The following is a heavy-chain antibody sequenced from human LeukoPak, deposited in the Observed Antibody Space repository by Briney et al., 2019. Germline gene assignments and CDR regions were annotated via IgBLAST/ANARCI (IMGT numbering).Heavy chain of an antibody. V-gene: IGHV3-11*03. CDR3: AKSSRAVATIGFDY. CDR1: GFTFSDYY. CDR2: ISSSSSYT. D-gene: IGHD5-24*01. J-gene: IGHJ4*02. Sequence: GGSLRLSCAAAGFTFSDYYMSWIRQAPGKGMEWVSYISSSSSYTNYADSVKGRFTISRDNAKNSLYLQMNSLRAEDTAVYYCAKSSRAVATIGFDYWGQGTLVTVSS.